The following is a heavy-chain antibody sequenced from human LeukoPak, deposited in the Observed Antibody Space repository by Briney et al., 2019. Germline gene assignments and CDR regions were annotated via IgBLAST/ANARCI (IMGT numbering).Heavy chain of an antibody. Sequence: GGSLRLSCAASGFTFSSYSMNWVRQAPGKGLEWVSSISSINNYIYYADSVKGRFTISRDNAKNSLYLQMNSLGAEDTAVYYCARESAYYYHSGSYYFDYWGQGTLVTVSS. V-gene: IGHV3-21*01. J-gene: IGHJ4*02. CDR1: GFTFSSYS. CDR2: ISSINNYI. CDR3: ARESAYYYHSGSYYFDY. D-gene: IGHD3-10*01.